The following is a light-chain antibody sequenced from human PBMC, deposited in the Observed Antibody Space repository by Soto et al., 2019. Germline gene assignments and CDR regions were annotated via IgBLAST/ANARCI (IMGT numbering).Light chain of an antibody. CDR1: QSIGIW. CDR3: QQHNDSSWT. J-gene: IGKJ1*01. V-gene: IGKV1-5*03. Sequence: IQMTQSPSTLSASVGDRVAITCRASQSIGIWLAWYQQKPGKAPRFLIYKASRLESGVPSRFSGSGYGTEFTLTISSLQPDDFATYYCQQHNDSSWTFGQGTKVEIK. CDR2: KAS.